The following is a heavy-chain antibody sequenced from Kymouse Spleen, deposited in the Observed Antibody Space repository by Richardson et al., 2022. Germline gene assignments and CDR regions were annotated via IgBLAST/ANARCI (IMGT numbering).Heavy chain of an antibody. CDR1: GFTFSSYS. D-gene: IGHD3-10*01. CDR3: ARDRGLLLWFGEPFDY. V-gene: IGHV3-21*03. CDR2: ISSSSSYI. J-gene: IGHJ4*02. Sequence: EVQLVESGGGLVKPGGSLRLSCAASGFTFSSYSMNWVRQAPGKGLEWVSSISSSSSYIYYADSVKGRFTISRDNAKNSLYLQMNSLRAEDTAVYYCARDRGLLLWFGEPFDYWGQGTLVTVSS.